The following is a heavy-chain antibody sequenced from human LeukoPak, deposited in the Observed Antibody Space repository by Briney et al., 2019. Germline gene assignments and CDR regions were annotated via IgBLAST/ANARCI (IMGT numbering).Heavy chain of an antibody. CDR2: ISASGNTR. J-gene: IGHJ4*02. V-gene: IGHV3-48*03. Sequence: PGGSLRLSCAASGFTFSSYEMNWVRQAPGKGLEWLSYISASGNTRYYADSVKGRFTISRDNAKNSLSLQMNSLRAEDTAVYYCAKADRGWGVITKDWGQGTLVTVSS. CDR3: AKADRGWGVITKD. CDR1: GFTFSSYE. D-gene: IGHD3-10*01.